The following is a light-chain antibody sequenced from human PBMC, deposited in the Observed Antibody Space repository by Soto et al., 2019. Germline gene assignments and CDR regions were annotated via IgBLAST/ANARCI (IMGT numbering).Light chain of an antibody. CDR1: QSISSW. Sequence: DIQMTQSPSTLSASVGDRVTITCRASQSISSWLAWYQQKPGKAPKLLIYDASSLESGVPSRFRGSGSGTEFTLTSRSLQPDYFATYYCQQYNSYLYTFGQGNKLEIK. J-gene: IGKJ2*01. CDR2: DAS. V-gene: IGKV1-5*01. CDR3: QQYNSYLYT.